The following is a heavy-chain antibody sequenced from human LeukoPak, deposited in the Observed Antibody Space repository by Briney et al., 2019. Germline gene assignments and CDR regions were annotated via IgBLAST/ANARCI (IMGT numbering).Heavy chain of an antibody. V-gene: IGHV5-51*01. J-gene: IGHJ6*02. CDR2: ISPGDFDT. Sequence: GESLKISCKASGYSFTTYWVAWVRQMPGKGLEWMGMISPGDFDTRYTLSFKGQVTISADKSISTAYLQWSSLKASDTAIYYCARHQGGMDVWGQGTAVTVSS. CDR3: ARHQGGMDV. CDR1: GYSFTTYW.